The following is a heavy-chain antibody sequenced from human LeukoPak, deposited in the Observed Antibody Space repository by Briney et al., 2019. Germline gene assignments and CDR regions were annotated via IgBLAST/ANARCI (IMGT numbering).Heavy chain of an antibody. Sequence: GGSLRLSCAASGLTFSSYSMNWVRQAPGKGLEWVSSISSSSSYIYYADSVKGRFTISRDNAKNSLYLQMNSLRAEDTAVYYCARDRDDSSGYYHPDAFDIWGQGTMVTVSS. J-gene: IGHJ3*02. D-gene: IGHD3-22*01. V-gene: IGHV3-21*01. CDR1: GLTFSSYS. CDR2: ISSSSSYI. CDR3: ARDRDDSSGYYHPDAFDI.